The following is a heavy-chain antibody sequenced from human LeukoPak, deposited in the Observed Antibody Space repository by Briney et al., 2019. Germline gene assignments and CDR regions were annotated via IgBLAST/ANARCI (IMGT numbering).Heavy chain of an antibody. Sequence: SETLSLTCTVSGGSISSGGYYWSWLRQPPGKGLEWIGYIYHSGSTYYNPSLKSRVTISVDRSKNQFSLKLSSVTAADTAVYYCARDPLDFWSGYRVNMGALDAFGIWGQGTMVTVSS. J-gene: IGHJ3*02. V-gene: IGHV4-30-2*01. CDR1: GGSISSGGYY. D-gene: IGHD3-3*01. CDR2: IYHSGST. CDR3: ARDPLDFWSGYRVNMGALDAFGI.